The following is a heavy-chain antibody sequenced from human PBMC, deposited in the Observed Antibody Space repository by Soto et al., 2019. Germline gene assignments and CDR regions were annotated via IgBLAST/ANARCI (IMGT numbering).Heavy chain of an antibody. CDR2: ISGSGAGT. V-gene: IGHV3-23*01. CDR1: GFSFSNYA. J-gene: IGHJ6*02. CDR3: AKRIKSGRNFVGNAMDV. D-gene: IGHD1-26*01. Sequence: EVQLLESGGTLVQVGGSLRLSCVASGFSFSNYAVTWVRQAPGKGLEWVSEISGSGAGTYYADAVKGRFTISRDNSKNTVHLQMNSLRVEDTTVYHCAKRIKSGRNFVGNAMDVWGQGTTVIVS.